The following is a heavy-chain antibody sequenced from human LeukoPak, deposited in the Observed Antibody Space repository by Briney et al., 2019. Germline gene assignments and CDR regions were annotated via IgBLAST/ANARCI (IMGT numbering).Heavy chain of an antibody. J-gene: IGHJ4*02. V-gene: IGHV3-23*01. D-gene: IGHD3-22*01. Sequence: GGSLRLSCAASGFTFSSYAMSWVRQAPGKGLEWVSAISGSGGSTYYADSVKGRFTISGDNSKNTLYLQMNSLRAEDTAVYYCAKGFNYYDSSGYYYDYFDYWGQGTLVTVSS. CDR2: ISGSGGST. CDR3: AKGFNYYDSSGYYYDYFDY. CDR1: GFTFSSYA.